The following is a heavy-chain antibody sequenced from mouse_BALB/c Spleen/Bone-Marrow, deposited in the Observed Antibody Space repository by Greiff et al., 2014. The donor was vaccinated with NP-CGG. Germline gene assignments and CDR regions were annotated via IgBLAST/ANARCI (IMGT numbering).Heavy chain of an antibody. CDR1: GFTFSSYG. Sequence: VQLQQPGGDLVKPGGSLKLSCAASGFTFSSYGMSWGRQTPDKRLEWVATISSGGSNTYYPDSVKGRFTISRDNAKNTLYLQMSSLKSEDTAMYYCAGHQRYYAMDYWGQGTSVTVSS. CDR2: ISSGGSNT. CDR3: AGHQRYYAMDY. V-gene: IGHV5-6*01. J-gene: IGHJ4*01.